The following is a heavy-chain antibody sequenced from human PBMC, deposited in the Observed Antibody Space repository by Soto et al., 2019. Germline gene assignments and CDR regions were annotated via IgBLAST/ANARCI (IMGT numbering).Heavy chain of an antibody. CDR1: GESLRGQS. Sequence: SDTLCRTFAGVGESLRGQSGNWIRPSPGKGREWFGEIDQSGGTNYNPSLKSRAIISDDTSKNQFSLTLTSVTAADTAVYYCAREDSYGWSGESLDVWGQGTTVS. D-gene: IGHD6-19*01. CDR3: AREDSYGWSGESLDV. V-gene: IGHV4-34*01. CDR2: IDQSGGT. J-gene: IGHJ6*02.